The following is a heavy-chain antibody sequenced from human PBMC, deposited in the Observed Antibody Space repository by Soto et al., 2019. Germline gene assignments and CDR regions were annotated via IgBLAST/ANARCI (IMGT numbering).Heavy chain of an antibody. V-gene: IGHV4-31*03. CDR1: GGSIYTGDYY. D-gene: IGHD3-10*01. Sequence: QVQLQESGPGLVKPSQTLSLTCTVSGGSIYTGDYYWSWIRQHPGSGPEWIGYIYYTGSTYYNPSLTSRLTISVDTSENHFSLKLTSVTAADTAVYYCAIISSGSYYGLIRDWGQGTLVTVSS. J-gene: IGHJ4*02. CDR2: IYYTGST. CDR3: AIISSGSYYGLIRD.